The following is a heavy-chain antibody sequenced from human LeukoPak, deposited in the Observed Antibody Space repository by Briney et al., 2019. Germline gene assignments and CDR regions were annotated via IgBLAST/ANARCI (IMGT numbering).Heavy chain of an antibody. J-gene: IGHJ6*03. Sequence: SETLSLTCTVSGGSINNYYWGWIRQPPGKGLEWIGNIYYTGSTYYNPSLKSRVTISVDTSKNQFSLKLSSVTAADTAVYYCARHIGGRYYYYYMDVWGKGTTVTISS. D-gene: IGHD3-16*02. CDR2: IYYTGST. CDR1: GGSINNYY. V-gene: IGHV4-39*01. CDR3: ARHIGGRYYYYYMDV.